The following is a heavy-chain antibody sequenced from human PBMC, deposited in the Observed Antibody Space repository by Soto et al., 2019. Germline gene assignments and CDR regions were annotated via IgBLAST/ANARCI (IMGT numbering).Heavy chain of an antibody. CDR1: GFTFSTSA. V-gene: IGHV1-58*02. J-gene: IGHJ4*02. CDR2: IVVGSGNT. CDR3: AANYDFWSGYCSFDY. D-gene: IGHD3-3*01. Sequence: SVKVSCKASGFTFSTSAMQWVRQARGQRLEWVGWIVVGSGNTNYAQKFQERVTITRDMSTSTAYMELSSLRSEDTAVYYCAANYDFWSGYCSFDYWGQGNLVTVS.